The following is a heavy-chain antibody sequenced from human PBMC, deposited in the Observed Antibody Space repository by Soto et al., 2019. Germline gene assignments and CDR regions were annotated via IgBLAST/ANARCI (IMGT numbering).Heavy chain of an antibody. CDR3: ARDLAGDFDY. CDR1: EFTFSSYG. Sequence: GGSLRLSCAAAEFTFSSYGMHWVRQAPGKGLEWVAVIWYDGSNKYYADSVKGRFTISRDNSKNTLYLQMNSLRAEDTAVYYCARDLAGDFDYWGQGTLVTVSS. CDR2: IWYDGSNK. J-gene: IGHJ4*02. V-gene: IGHV3-33*01. D-gene: IGHD2-15*01.